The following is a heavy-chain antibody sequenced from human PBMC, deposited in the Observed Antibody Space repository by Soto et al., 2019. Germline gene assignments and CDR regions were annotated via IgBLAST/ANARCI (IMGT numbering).Heavy chain of an antibody. D-gene: IGHD3-9*01. CDR2: IVVGTGHT. CDR3: AANFMQYDILTGYGWTWFEP. Sequence: QMQVVQSGPEVKKPGTSVKVSCKAWGYTFSSSAVQWVRQARGQQLEWIGWIVVGTGHTNYAQRFQGRVTITTDMSTNPAYTELSSLRSEDTAVYYCAANFMQYDILTGYGWTWFEPWGQGTLVTVSS. V-gene: IGHV1-58*01. CDR1: GYTFSSSA. J-gene: IGHJ5*02.